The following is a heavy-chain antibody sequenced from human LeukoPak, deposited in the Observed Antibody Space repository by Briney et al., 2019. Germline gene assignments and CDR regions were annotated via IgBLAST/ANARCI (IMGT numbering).Heavy chain of an antibody. CDR2: VYHSVNI. Sequence: PSETLSRTCAVSGGSISSGIYSWNWVRQPPGKGLEWIGFVYHSVNIHYNPSLESRVTISVDRSKNRFSLKLNSVTAADTAVYYCARSRTGYYRYLDSWGQGTLVTVSS. D-gene: IGHD3-9*01. J-gene: IGHJ4*02. CDR3: ARSRTGYYRYLDS. CDR1: GGSISSGIYS. V-gene: IGHV4-30-2*01.